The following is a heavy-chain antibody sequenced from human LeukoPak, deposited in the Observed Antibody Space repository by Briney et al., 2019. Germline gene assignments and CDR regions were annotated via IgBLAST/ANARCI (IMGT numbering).Heavy chain of an antibody. J-gene: IGHJ4*02. Sequence: ASVKVSCKASGYTFTGCYMHWVRQAPGQGLEWMGWINPNSGGTNYAQKFQGRVTMTRDTSISTAYMELSRLRSDDTAVYYCAPSATSIAAAYGYWGQGTLVTVSS. CDR2: INPNSGGT. D-gene: IGHD6-13*01. CDR3: APSATSIAAAYGY. V-gene: IGHV1-2*02. CDR1: GYTFTGCY.